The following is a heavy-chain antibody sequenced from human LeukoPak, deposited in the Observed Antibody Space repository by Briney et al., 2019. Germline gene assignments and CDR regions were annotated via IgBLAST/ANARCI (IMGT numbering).Heavy chain of an antibody. CDR3: ASTHSSSWYSYRYFDL. CDR1: GFTFSDYY. D-gene: IGHD6-13*01. Sequence: GGSLRLSCAASGFTFSDYYMSWIRQAPGKGLEGVAYISSSGSTIYYADSVKGRFTISRDNAKNSLYLQMTSLRAEDTAVYSCASTHSSSWYSYRYFDLWGRGTLVTVSS. V-gene: IGHV3-11*01. CDR2: ISSSGSTI. J-gene: IGHJ2*01.